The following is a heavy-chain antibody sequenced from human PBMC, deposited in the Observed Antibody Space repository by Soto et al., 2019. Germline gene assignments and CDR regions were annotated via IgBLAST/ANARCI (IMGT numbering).Heavy chain of an antibody. Sequence: PSETLSLTCTVSGDSISSSYYWGWVRQPPGKGLECIGAVYYTGFTYYNPSLKSRLTISLDTSKNQFSLGLSSVTAADTAIYYCARLPVVVIALGYFDPWGPGTLVTVSS. CDR1: GDSISSSYY. CDR2: VYYTGFT. V-gene: IGHV4-39*01. CDR3: ARLPVVVIALGYFDP. J-gene: IGHJ5*02. D-gene: IGHD2-21*01.